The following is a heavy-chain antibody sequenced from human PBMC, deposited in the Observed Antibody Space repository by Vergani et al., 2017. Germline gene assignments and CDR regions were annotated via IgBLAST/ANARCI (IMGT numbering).Heavy chain of an antibody. V-gene: IGHV3-23*04. Sequence: VQLVESGGGEVQPGRSLRLSCAASGFSFSDHYMTWIRQAPGKGLEWVSGISASGGSTYYTDSVKGRFIISRDISKNTLYLQMSSLRADDTAVYYCAKDRPRDWETPLFLFDYWGQGTLVAVSS. CDR1: GFSFSDHY. CDR2: ISASGGST. D-gene: IGHD1-26*01. J-gene: IGHJ4*02. CDR3: AKDRPRDWETPLFLFDY.